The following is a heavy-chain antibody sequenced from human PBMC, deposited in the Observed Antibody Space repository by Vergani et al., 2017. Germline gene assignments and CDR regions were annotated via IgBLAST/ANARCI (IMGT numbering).Heavy chain of an antibody. CDR3: ARDPGQEGIFGVVIKDSTIDY. CDR2: ISSSSSTI. J-gene: IGHJ4*02. Sequence: EVQLVESGGGLVQPGGSLRLSCAASGFTFSSYSMNWVRQAPGKGLEWVSYISSSSSTIYYADSVKGRFTISRDNAKNSLYLQMNSLRAEDTAVYYCARDPGQEGIFGVVIKDSTIDYWGQGTLVTVSS. CDR1: GFTFSSYS. V-gene: IGHV3-48*04. D-gene: IGHD3-3*01.